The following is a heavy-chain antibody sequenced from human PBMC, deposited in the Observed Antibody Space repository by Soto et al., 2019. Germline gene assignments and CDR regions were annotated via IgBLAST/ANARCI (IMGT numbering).Heavy chain of an antibody. V-gene: IGHV3-23*01. CDR1: GFTFSSYA. CDR2: ISGSGGST. CDR3: AKHLAARFLNWFDP. Sequence: PGGSLRLSCAASGFTFSSYAMSWVRQAPGKGLEWVSAISGSGGSTYYADSVKGRFTISRDNSKNTLYLQMNGLRAEDTAVYYCAKHLAARFLNWFDPWGQGTLVTVSS. J-gene: IGHJ5*02. D-gene: IGHD6-6*01.